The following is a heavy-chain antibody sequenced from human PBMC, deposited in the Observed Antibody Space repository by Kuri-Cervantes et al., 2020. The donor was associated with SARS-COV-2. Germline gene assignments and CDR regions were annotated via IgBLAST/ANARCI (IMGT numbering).Heavy chain of an antibody. J-gene: IGHJ4*02. D-gene: IGHD6-25*01. CDR1: GYSISSGYY. CDR3: ARVGSALRRDFDY. CDR2: IYHSGST. V-gene: IGHV4-38-2*01. Sequence: SETLSLTCAVSGYSISSGYYWGWIWQPPGKGPEWIGSIYHSGSTYYNPSLKSRVTISVDTSKNQFSLKLSSVTAADTAVYYCARVGSALRRDFDYWGQGTLVTVSS.